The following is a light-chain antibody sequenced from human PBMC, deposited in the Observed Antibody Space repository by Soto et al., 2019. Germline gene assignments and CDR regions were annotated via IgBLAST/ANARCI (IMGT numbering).Light chain of an antibody. V-gene: IGLV1-44*01. CDR3: AAWDDSLNGSYV. CDR2: SNN. CDR1: SSNIGSNT. Sequence: HSVLTQPPSASGTPGQGVTISCSGSSSNIGSNTVNWYQQLPGTAPKLLIYSNNQRPSGVPDRFSGSKSGTSASLAISGLQSEDEADYYCAAWDDSLNGSYVFGTGTKVTVL. J-gene: IGLJ1*01.